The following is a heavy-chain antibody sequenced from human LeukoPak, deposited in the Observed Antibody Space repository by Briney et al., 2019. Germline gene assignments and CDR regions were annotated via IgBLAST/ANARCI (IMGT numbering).Heavy chain of an antibody. Sequence: TSVKVSCKASGGTSSSYAISWVRQAPGQGLEWMGGSIPIFGTANYAQKFQGRVTITADESTSTAYMELSSLRSEDTAVYYCAREDIVVVPAATVTRLDPWGQGTLVTVSS. CDR3: AREDIVVVPAATVTRLDP. CDR2: SIPIFGTA. J-gene: IGHJ5*02. V-gene: IGHV1-69*13. D-gene: IGHD2-2*01. CDR1: GGTSSSYA.